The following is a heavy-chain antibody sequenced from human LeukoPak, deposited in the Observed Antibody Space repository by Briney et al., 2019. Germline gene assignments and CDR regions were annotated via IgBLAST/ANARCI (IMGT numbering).Heavy chain of an antibody. CDR1: GYTFTGYY. J-gene: IGHJ6*03. CDR2: INPNSGGT. D-gene: IGHD3-10*01. Sequence: ASVKVSCKVSGYTFTGYYMHWVRQAPGQGLEWMGRINPNSGGTNYAQKFQGRVTMNRDTSISTAYMELSRLRSDDTAVYYCARVPTSGLWFGARGPHYYYYMDVWGKGSTVSVSS. V-gene: IGHV1-2*06. CDR3: ARVPTSGLWFGARGPHYYYYMDV.